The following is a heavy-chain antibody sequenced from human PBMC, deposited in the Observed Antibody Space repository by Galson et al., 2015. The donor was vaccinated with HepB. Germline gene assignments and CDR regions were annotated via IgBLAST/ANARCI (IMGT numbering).Heavy chain of an antibody. CDR2: TYYRSKWYN. D-gene: IGHD2-2*01. CDR3: ARVRAFVVVPAAIYPNYYGMDV. Sequence: CAISGDSVSSTSAAWNWIRQSPSRGLEWLGRTYYRSKWYNDYAVSVKSRITINPDTSKNQFSLQLNSVTPEDTAVYYCARVRAFVVVPAAIYPNYYGMDVWGQGTTVTVSS. V-gene: IGHV6-1*01. J-gene: IGHJ6*02. CDR1: GDSVSSTSAA.